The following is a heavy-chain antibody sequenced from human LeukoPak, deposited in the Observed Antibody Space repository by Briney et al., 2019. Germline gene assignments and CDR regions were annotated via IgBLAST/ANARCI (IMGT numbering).Heavy chain of an antibody. Sequence: SVKVSCKASGGTFSSYAISWVRQAPGQGLEWMGRIIPILGIANYAQKFQGRVTITADKSTSTTYMELSSLRSEDTAVYYCARDSSSWYEFNYYYYGMDVWGQGTTVTVSS. J-gene: IGHJ6*02. CDR3: ARDSSSWYEFNYYYYGMDV. CDR1: GGTFSSYA. D-gene: IGHD6-13*01. V-gene: IGHV1-69*04. CDR2: IIPILGIA.